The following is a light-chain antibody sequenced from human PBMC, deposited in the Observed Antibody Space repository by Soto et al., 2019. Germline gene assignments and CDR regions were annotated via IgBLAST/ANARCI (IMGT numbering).Light chain of an antibody. CDR3: QQYGASVRT. CDR1: QTVDSDY. Sequence: EIVLTQTPGTRSLSPGERATLSCRASQTVDSDYLAWYQQKPGQAPRLLISGASTRATGIPDRFSGSGSGTDFTLTISRLEPEDFAVYYCQQYGASVRTFGQGTKVEIK. V-gene: IGKV3-20*01. J-gene: IGKJ2*01. CDR2: GAS.